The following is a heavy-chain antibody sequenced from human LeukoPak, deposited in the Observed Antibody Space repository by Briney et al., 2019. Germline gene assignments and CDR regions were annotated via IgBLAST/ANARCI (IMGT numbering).Heavy chain of an antibody. V-gene: IGHV3-21*01. Sequence: GGSLRLSCAASGFTFSNYTMNWVRQAPGKGLEWVSSISSSSIYIYYADSVKGRLTISRDNAKNSLYLQMNSLRAEDTAVYYCAREFRGSDYWGQGALVTVSS. CDR3: AREFRGSDY. J-gene: IGHJ4*02. CDR2: ISSSSIYI. D-gene: IGHD3-10*01. CDR1: GFTFSNYT.